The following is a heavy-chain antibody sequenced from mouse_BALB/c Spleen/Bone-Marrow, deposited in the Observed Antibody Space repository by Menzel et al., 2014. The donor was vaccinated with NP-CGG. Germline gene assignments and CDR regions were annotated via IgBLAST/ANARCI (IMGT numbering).Heavy chain of an antibody. Sequence: QVQLQQSGAELVKPGAPVKLSCKASGYTFTDYWMNWVKQRPGRGLEWIGGIDPSDSETHYNQKFKDKATLTVDESSSTAYIQLSSLTSEDSAVYYCARDGSPQFVCWGQGTLVTVSA. V-gene: IGHV1-69*02. D-gene: IGHD1-1*01. J-gene: IGHJ3*01. CDR1: GYTFTDYW. CDR2: IDPSDSET. CDR3: ARDGSPQFVC.